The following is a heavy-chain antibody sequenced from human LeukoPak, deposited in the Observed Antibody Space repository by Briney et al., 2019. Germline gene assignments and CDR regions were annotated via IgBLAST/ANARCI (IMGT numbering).Heavy chain of an antibody. D-gene: IGHD6-19*01. J-gene: IGHJ4*02. CDR3: ARDVAVAGNFDY. CDR2: ISSSSSYI. V-gene: IGHV3-11*06. CDR1: GFTFSDYY. Sequence: GGSLRLSCAASGFTFSDYYLSWIRQAPGKGLEWVSSISSSSSYIYYADSVKGRFTISRDNAKNSLYLQMNSLRAEDTAVYYCARDVAVAGNFDYWGQGTLVTVSS.